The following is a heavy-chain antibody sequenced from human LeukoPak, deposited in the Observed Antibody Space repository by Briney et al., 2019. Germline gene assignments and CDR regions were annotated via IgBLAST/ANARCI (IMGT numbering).Heavy chain of an antibody. Sequence: ASVKVSCKASGYTFTSYGISWVRQAPGQGLEWMGWISAYNGNTNYAQKLQGRVTMTTDPSTSTAYMELRSLRSDDTAVYYCARDRRGIAAAGTRGNWFDPWGQGTLVTVSS. J-gene: IGHJ5*02. CDR2: ISAYNGNT. CDR3: ARDRRGIAAAGTRGNWFDP. V-gene: IGHV1-18*01. CDR1: GYTFTSYG. D-gene: IGHD6-13*01.